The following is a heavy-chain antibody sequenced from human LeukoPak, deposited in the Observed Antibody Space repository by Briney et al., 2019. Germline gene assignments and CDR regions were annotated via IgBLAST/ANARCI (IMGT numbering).Heavy chain of an antibody. CDR1: GYTVSSYD. CDR2: VNPNSGNT. Sequence: ASVKVSCKASGYTVSSYDVYWVRQATGQGLEWMGWVNPNSGNTAYAQNFQGRVTMTSDTSINTAYMELSSLRSEDTAVYYCARGAWTASSDYWGQGTLVTVSS. D-gene: IGHD1-1*01. V-gene: IGHV1-8*02. J-gene: IGHJ4*02. CDR3: ARGAWTASSDY.